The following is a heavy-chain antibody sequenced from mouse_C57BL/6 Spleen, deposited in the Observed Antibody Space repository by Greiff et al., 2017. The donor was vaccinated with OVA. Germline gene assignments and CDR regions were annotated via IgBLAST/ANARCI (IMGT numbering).Heavy chain of an antibody. Sequence: VQLQQSGPELVKPGASVKISCKASGYAFSSSWMNWVKQRPGKGLEWIGRIYPGDGDTNYNGKFKGKATLTADKSSSTAYMQLSSLTSEDSAVYFCAIITTVESDAMDYWGQGTSVTVSS. CDR2: IYPGDGDT. D-gene: IGHD1-1*01. J-gene: IGHJ4*01. CDR3: AIITTVESDAMDY. V-gene: IGHV1-82*01. CDR1: GYAFSSSW.